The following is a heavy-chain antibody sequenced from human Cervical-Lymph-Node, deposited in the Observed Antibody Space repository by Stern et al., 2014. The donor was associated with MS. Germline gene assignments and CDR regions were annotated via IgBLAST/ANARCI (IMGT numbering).Heavy chain of an antibody. V-gene: IGHV3-23*04. CDR1: GFTFTTSA. CDR3: AKEGNPWGSGWYFDL. D-gene: IGHD7-27*01. J-gene: IGHJ2*01. Sequence: EVQLVESGGDLVQPGGSLRLSCVASGFTFTTSAMSWVRQAPGQGLEWFSLISGSAKTTHDADSVKGRFIISRDNSKSTLFLQMNSLRVDDTAIYYCAKEGNPWGSGWYFDLWGRGTLVSVSS. CDR2: ISGSAKTT.